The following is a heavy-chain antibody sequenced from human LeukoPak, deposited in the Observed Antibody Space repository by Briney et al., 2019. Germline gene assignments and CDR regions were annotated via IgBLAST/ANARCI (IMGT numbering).Heavy chain of an antibody. V-gene: IGHV1-2*02. Sequence: ASVKVSCKASGYSFTAYYMHWVRQAPGQGLEWMGWINPNSGGTNYAQKFQGRVTMTTDTSTSTAYMELRSLRSDDTAVYYCARDARGTGGGYSYGSRPGYWGQGTLVTVSS. J-gene: IGHJ4*02. CDR3: ARDARGTGGGYSYGSRPGY. D-gene: IGHD5-18*01. CDR1: GYSFTAYY. CDR2: INPNSGGT.